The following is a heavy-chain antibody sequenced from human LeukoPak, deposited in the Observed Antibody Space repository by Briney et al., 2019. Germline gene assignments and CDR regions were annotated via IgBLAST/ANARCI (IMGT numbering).Heavy chain of an antibody. V-gene: IGHV3-20*04. J-gene: IGHJ6*03. CDR1: GFTFTTYG. CDR3: ARNYGDDYYYYYMDV. D-gene: IGHD4-17*01. CDR2: TNWNGAST. Sequence: GGSLRLSCATSGFTFTTYGLHWVRQAPGKGLEWVSGTNWNGASTGYADSVKGRFTISRDNAKNSLYLRMNSLRAEDTAFYYCARNYGDDYYYYYMDVWGKGTTVTVSS.